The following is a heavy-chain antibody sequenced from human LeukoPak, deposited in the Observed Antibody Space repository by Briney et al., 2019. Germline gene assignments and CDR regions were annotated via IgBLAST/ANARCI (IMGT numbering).Heavy chain of an antibody. CDR3: ASHSLAHREADGDY. Sequence: SVNVSCKASGYTFTGYYMHWVRQAPGQALEWMGWINPNICGTNHAQKLQGRVTMTSDTSISTAYMELSRLRSDDTAVYYCASHSLAHREADGDYWGQGALVTVSS. J-gene: IGHJ4*02. V-gene: IGHV1-2*02. CDR1: GYTFTGYY. D-gene: IGHD2/OR15-2a*01. CDR2: INPNICGT.